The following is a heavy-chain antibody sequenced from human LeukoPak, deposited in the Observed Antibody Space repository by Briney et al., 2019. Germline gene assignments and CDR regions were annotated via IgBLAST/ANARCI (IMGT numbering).Heavy chain of an antibody. D-gene: IGHD6-13*01. Sequence: SETLSLTRTVSGGSISSYYWSWIRQPPGKGLEWIGYIYYSGTTNYNPSLKSRVTISVDTSKNQFSLKLSSVTAADTAVYYCARGVYIAAAQYAYWGQGTLVTVSS. J-gene: IGHJ4*02. CDR3: ARGVYIAAAQYAY. CDR1: GGSISSYY. V-gene: IGHV4-59*01. CDR2: IYYSGTT.